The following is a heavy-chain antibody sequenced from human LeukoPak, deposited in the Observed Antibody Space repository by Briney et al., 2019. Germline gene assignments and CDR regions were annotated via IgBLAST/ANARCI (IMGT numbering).Heavy chain of an antibody. CDR3: AREAGAYYYYMDV. J-gene: IGHJ6*03. CDR2: IYYSGST. D-gene: IGHD6-19*01. Sequence: TSETLSLTCTVSGGSISSYYWSWIRQPPGKGLEWIGYIYYSGSTNYNPSLKSRVTISVDTSKNQFSLKLSSVTAADTAVYYCAREAGAYYYYMDVWGKGTTVTVSS. V-gene: IGHV4-59*01. CDR1: GGSISSYY.